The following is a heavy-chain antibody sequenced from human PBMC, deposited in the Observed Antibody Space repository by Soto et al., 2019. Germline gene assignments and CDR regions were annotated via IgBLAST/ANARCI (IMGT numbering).Heavy chain of an antibody. CDR1: GFTFSSYG. Sequence: QVQLVESGGGVVQPGRSLRLSCAASGFTFSSYGMHWVRQAPGKGLEWVAVIWYDGSNKYYADSVKGRFTISRDNSKNTLYLQMNSLRAEDTAVYYCARAYDILTGYSSFFDYWGQGTLVTVSS. V-gene: IGHV3-33*01. CDR3: ARAYDILTGYSSFFDY. J-gene: IGHJ4*02. D-gene: IGHD3-9*01. CDR2: IWYDGSNK.